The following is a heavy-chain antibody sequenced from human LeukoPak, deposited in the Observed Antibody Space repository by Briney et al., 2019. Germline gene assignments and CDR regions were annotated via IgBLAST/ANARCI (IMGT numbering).Heavy chain of an antibody. CDR2: TYYRAKWYN. Sequence: SQTLSLTCAISGDSVSINSAAWNWIRQSPSRCLEFLVSTYYRAKWYNDYAVSVKSRININPDTSKNQFSLQLNSVTPEDTAVYYCARVFRDAFDIWGQGTMVTVSS. CDR1: GDSVSINSAA. V-gene: IGHV6-1*01. J-gene: IGHJ3*02. D-gene: IGHD2-21*01. CDR3: ARVFRDAFDI.